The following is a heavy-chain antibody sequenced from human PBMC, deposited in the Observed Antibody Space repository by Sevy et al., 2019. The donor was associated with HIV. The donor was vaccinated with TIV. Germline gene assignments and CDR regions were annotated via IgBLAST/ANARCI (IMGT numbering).Heavy chain of an antibody. CDR2: ISPHNGDT. J-gene: IGHJ4*02. CDR3: ARAYCSGGSCYSLAY. Sequence: ASVKVSCKTSGYSFTTYRITWMRQAPGQGLEWMGWISPHNGDTNYVQNLQGRVTMITDTSTSTAYMELRSLRSDDTAVYYCARAYCSGGSCYSLAYWGQGTRVTVSS. D-gene: IGHD2-15*01. V-gene: IGHV1-18*01. CDR1: GYSFTTYR.